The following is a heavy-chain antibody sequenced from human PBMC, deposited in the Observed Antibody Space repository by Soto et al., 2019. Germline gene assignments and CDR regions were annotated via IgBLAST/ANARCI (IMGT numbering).Heavy chain of an antibody. V-gene: IGHV1-18*01. CDR3: ESDGLLLLTDY. CDR2: ISAYNGKT. CDR1: GYTFTNDL. J-gene: IGHJ4*02. D-gene: IGHD3-22*01. Sequence: QIQLVQSGTEVRKPGASVKVSCKASGYTFTNDLVCWVRQTPGQGLEWMGWISAYNGKTNYAQKFEDRVTMNTDTSTQTACMEVRSLTTDDTAIYYRESDGLLLLTDYWGRGTLFPVSS.